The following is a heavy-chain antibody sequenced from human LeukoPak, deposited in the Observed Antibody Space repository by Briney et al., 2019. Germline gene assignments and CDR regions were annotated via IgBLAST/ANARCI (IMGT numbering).Heavy chain of an antibody. CDR1: GFTFSSYG. V-gene: IGHV3-30*18. CDR2: ISYDGSNK. Sequence: GRSLRLSCAASGFTFSSYGMHWVRQAPAKGLEWVAVISYDGSNKYYADSVKGRFTISRDNSKNTLYLQMNSLRAEDTAVYYCAKSLYGDYGYWGQGTLVTVSS. J-gene: IGHJ4*02. CDR3: AKSLYGDYGY. D-gene: IGHD4-17*01.